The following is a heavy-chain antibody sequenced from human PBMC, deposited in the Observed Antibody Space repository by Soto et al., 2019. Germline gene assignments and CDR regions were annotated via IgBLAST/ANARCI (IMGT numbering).Heavy chain of an antibody. CDR3: ARDQVVKRGYDAFDI. CDR2: IYSGGST. J-gene: IGHJ3*02. D-gene: IGHD3-22*01. Sequence: GGSLRLSCAASGFTVSSNYMSWVRQAPGKGPEWVSVIYSGGSTYYADSVKGRFTISRDNSKNTLYLQMNSLRAEDTAVYYCARDQVVKRGYDAFDIWGQGTMVTVSS. CDR1: GFTVSSNY. V-gene: IGHV3-53*01.